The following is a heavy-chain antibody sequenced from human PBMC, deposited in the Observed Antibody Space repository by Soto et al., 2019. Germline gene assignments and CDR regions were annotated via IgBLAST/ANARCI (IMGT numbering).Heavy chain of an antibody. CDR2: MDPSSGNT. J-gene: IGHJ5*01. CDR1: GYTFTTYD. V-gene: IGHV1-8*01. D-gene: IGHD1-7*01. CDR3: VRGPQHNWIYTGDS. Sequence: DSVWVSCKASGYTFTTYDIHWVRQGTGQGLEWMGWMDPSSGNTGHAQKFQGRVSITRSSSISTAYMELPTLTSEDTAVYFCVRGPQHNWIYTGDSSG.